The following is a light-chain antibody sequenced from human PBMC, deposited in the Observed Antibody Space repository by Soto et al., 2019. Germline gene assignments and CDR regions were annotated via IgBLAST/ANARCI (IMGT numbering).Light chain of an antibody. V-gene: IGKV1-5*01. Sequence: DIQMTQSPSSLSASVGDRVTITCQASQDINNYLNWYQQKPGKAPKLLIFDASSLKSGVPSRFSGSGSGTEFTLTISGLQPDDVATYYCLQYSSHSWTFGQGTKVDIK. J-gene: IGKJ1*01. CDR1: QDINNY. CDR3: LQYSSHSWT. CDR2: DAS.